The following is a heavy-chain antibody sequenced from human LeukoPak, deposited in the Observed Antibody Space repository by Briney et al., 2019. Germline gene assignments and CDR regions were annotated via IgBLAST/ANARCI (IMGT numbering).Heavy chain of an antibody. D-gene: IGHD2-15*01. CDR2: IYYSGST. J-gene: IGHJ4*02. V-gene: IGHV4-39*01. Sequence: SETLSLTCTVSGGSISSSSYYWGWIRQPPGKGLEWIGSIYYSGSTYYNPSLKSRVTISVDTSKNQLSLKLSSVTAADTAVYYCARHNKLGLVVVVAATPYFDYWGQGTLVTVSS. CDR1: GGSISSSSYY. CDR3: ARHNKLGLVVVVAATPYFDY.